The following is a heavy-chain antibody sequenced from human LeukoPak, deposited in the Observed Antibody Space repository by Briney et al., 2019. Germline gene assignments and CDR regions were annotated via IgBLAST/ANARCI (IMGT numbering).Heavy chain of an antibody. CDR1: GFTFSRYW. V-gene: IGHV3-74*01. CDR2: ITNDGSSS. CDR3: AREGRNSYWYFDL. D-gene: IGHD2/OR15-2a*01. Sequence: GGSLRLSCTASGFTFSRYWMHWVRHAPGKGLVWVSTITNDGSSSTYDDSVKGRFTISRDNANNILYLQLNSLRAEDAAVYYCAREGRNSYWYFDLWGRGTLVTVSS. J-gene: IGHJ2*01.